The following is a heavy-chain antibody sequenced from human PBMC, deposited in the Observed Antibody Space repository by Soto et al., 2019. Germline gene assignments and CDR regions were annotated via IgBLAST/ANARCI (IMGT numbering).Heavy chain of an antibody. CDR2: ISTSSGNT. CDR1: GYPFTTYG. J-gene: IGHJ4*02. V-gene: IGHV1-18*01. Sequence: GASVKVSCKASGYPFTTYGVSWVRQAPGQGLEWMGWISTSSGNTNYAQKFQGRVTMTTDTSTNTAYMEVRSLRSDDTAVYYCARDRRWGCSSTSCYPIDYWGQGTLVTVSS. CDR3: ARDRRWGCSSTSCYPIDY. D-gene: IGHD2-2*01.